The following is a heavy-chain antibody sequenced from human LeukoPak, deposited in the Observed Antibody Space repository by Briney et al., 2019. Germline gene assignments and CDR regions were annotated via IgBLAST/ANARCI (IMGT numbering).Heavy chain of an antibody. D-gene: IGHD3-10*01. V-gene: IGHV4-34*01. J-gene: IGHJ6*03. Sequence: SETLSLTCAVYGGSFSGYYWSWIRQPPGKGLEWIGEINHSGSTNYNPSLKSRVTISVDTSKNQFSLKLSSVTAADTAVYYCARDLEELLWFGELSYYYYYMDVWGKGTTVTISS. CDR3: ARDLEELLWFGELSYYYYYMDV. CDR1: GGSFSGYY. CDR2: INHSGST.